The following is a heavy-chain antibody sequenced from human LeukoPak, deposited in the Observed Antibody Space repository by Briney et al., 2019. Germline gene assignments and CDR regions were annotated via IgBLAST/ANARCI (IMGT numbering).Heavy chain of an antibody. CDR1: GLSFSSYG. CDR3: ARDNPSGGSSGWTGLDY. D-gene: IGHD6-19*01. Sequence: GRSLRLSCAASGLSFSSYGMHWVRQAPGKGLEWVAVIWYDGSNKNYVDSVKGRFTISRDNSKNTLYLEMKSLRAEDTAVYYCARDNPSGGSSGWTGLDYWGQGTLVTVSS. J-gene: IGHJ4*02. CDR2: IWYDGSNK. V-gene: IGHV3-33*01.